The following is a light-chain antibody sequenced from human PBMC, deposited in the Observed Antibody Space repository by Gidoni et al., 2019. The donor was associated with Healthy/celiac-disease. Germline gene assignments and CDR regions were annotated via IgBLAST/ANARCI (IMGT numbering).Light chain of an antibody. V-gene: IGKV3-11*01. Sequence: EIVLHHSPATLSLSPGERATIYCRAIQSVSSYLAWYQQKPGQAPRLIIYDASNRATGIPTRFSGSGSGTDFTLTISSLEPEDFAGYYWQQRSNWPALTFGGGTKVEIK. J-gene: IGKJ4*01. CDR3: QQRSNWPALT. CDR2: DAS. CDR1: QSVSSY.